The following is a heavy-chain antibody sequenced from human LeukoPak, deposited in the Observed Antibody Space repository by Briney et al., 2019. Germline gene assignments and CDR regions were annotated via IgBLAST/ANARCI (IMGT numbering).Heavy chain of an antibody. CDR2: ISASGGST. D-gene: IGHD3/OR15-3a*01. Sequence: GGSLRLSCAASGFTFRSHDMSWVRQAPGKGLEWVSGISASGGSTFYADSVKGRFTISRDNSKNTLYLQMNGLRVEDTAVYYCVREGPRGLAFDIWGQGTIVTVSS. CDR3: VREGPRGLAFDI. J-gene: IGHJ3*02. V-gene: IGHV3-23*01. CDR1: GFTFRSHD.